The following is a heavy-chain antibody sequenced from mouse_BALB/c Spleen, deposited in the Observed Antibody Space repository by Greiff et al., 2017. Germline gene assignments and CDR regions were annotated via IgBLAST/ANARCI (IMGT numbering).Heavy chain of an antibody. CDR1: GFNIKDTY. V-gene: IGHV14-3*02. Sequence: EVKLMESGAELVKPGASVKLSCTASGFNIKDTYMHWVKQRPEQGLEWIGRIDPANGNTKYDPKFQGKATITADTSSNTAYLQLSSLTSEDTAVYYCARDGYYAFDYWGQGTTLTVSS. CDR2: IDPANGNT. J-gene: IGHJ2*01. D-gene: IGHD2-3*01. CDR3: ARDGYYAFDY.